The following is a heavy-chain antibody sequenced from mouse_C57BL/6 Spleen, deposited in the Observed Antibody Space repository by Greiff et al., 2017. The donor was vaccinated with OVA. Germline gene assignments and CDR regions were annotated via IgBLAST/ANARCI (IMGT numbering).Heavy chain of an antibody. V-gene: IGHV14-2*01. CDR2: IDPEDGET. CDR1: GFNFTDYY. CDR3: AEDWNYYAMDY. J-gene: IGHJ4*01. Sequence: VQLKESGAELVKPGASVKLSCTASGFNFTDYYMHWVKQRTEQGLEWIGRIDPEDGETKYAPKFQGKATFTADTSSNTAYLQLSSLTSEDTAVYYCAEDWNYYAMDYWGQGTSVTVSS.